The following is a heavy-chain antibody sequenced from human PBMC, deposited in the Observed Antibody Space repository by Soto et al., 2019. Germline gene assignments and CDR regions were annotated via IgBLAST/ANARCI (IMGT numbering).Heavy chain of an antibody. CDR1: GGSFNNDY. J-gene: IGHJ5*01. CDR3: ARDRYFYDSAGYYRTLDS. Sequence: PSETLSLTCTISGGSFNNDYWTWIRQSPGKXLEWIGYIFHSGITDYNPSVKSRVTISIDKSKNLFSLKLTSVTAADTAVYYCARDRYFYDSAGYYRTLDSWGQGILVTVS. D-gene: IGHD3-22*01. CDR2: IFHSGIT. V-gene: IGHV4-59*01.